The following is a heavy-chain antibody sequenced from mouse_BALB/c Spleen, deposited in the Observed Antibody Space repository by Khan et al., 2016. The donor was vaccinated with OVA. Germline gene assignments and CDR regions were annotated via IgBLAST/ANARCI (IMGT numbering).Heavy chain of an antibody. CDR3: ERDRINY. CDR2: INPTAGYT. J-gene: IGHJ2*01. CDR1: GYTFTSYC. Sequence: QMQFVESGAELAKPGASVKMSCKASGYTFTSYCMHWVKQRPGQGLEWIGYINPTAGYTDYNQKFKDKATLTADTSSSTAYMQLNSLTSKESAIYYYERDRINYWGQGTTLTVSS. V-gene: IGHV1-7*01.